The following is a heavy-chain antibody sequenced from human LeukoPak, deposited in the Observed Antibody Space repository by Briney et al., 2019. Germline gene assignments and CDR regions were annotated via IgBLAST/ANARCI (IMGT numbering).Heavy chain of an antibody. Sequence: SETLSLTWTVSGGSISSYYWSWIRQPPGKGLEWIGYIYYSGNTNYNPSLKSRVTISVDTSKNQFSLKLSSVTAADTAVYYCARQESDSSGYSWFDPWGQGTLVTVSS. J-gene: IGHJ5*02. V-gene: IGHV4-59*08. D-gene: IGHD3-22*01. CDR2: IYYSGNT. CDR1: GGSISSYY. CDR3: ARQESDSSGYSWFDP.